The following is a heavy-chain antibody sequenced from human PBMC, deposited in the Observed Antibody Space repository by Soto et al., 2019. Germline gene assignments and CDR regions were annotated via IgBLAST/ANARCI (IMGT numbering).Heavy chain of an antibody. CDR2: FDPEHGEA. D-gene: IGHD1-26*01. Sequence: ASVKVSCKVLGYTVNDLSIHWVRQAPGKGLEWVGGFDPEHGEAVYAQKFQGRVTMTEETSTDTAYMELSNLRSEDTAVYYCVKGGSRGRYYYYYGMDVWG. V-gene: IGHV1-24*01. J-gene: IGHJ6*02. CDR3: VKGGSRGRYYYYYGMDV. CDR1: GYTVNDLS.